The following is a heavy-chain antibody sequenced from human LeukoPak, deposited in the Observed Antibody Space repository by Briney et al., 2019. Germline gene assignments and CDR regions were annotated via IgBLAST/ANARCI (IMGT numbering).Heavy chain of an antibody. Sequence: GGSLRLSCAASGFTFSSYAMSWVRQAPGEGGGWVSAISGSGGSTYYADSVKGRFTISRANSKNTLYLQMNSLRAEDTAVYYCAKDPRNGDYRPWWGQGTLVTISS. CDR1: GFTFSSYA. CDR2: ISGSGGST. V-gene: IGHV3-23*01. J-gene: IGHJ4*02. CDR3: AKDPRNGDYRPW. D-gene: IGHD4-17*01.